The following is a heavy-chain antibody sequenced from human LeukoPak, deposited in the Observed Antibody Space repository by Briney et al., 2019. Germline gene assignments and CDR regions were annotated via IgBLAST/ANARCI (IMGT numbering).Heavy chain of an antibody. Sequence: GRSLRLSCAASGFTFSSYCIHWGRQAPGKGLEWVAVISYDGSNKYYGDSVKGRFTISRDNSKNTLYLQMNSLRAEDTAVYYCAKVGLELPSGMDVWGQGTTVTVSS. V-gene: IGHV3-30*18. D-gene: IGHD1-7*01. CDR1: GFTFSSYC. CDR2: ISYDGSNK. CDR3: AKVGLELPSGMDV. J-gene: IGHJ6*02.